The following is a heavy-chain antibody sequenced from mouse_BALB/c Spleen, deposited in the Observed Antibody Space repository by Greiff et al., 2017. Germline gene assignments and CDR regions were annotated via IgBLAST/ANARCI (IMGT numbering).Heavy chain of an antibody. CDR3: GRGVTTYYYAMDY. J-gene: IGHJ4*01. V-gene: IGHV1-37*01. CDR2: INPYNGDT. D-gene: IGHD2-2*01. Sequence: EVKLMESGPELVKPGASVKISCKASGYSFTGYFMNWVKQSHGKSLEWIGRINPYNGDTFYNQKFKGKATLTVDKSSSTAHMELLSLTSEDSAVYYCGRGVTTYYYAMDYWGQGTSVTVSS. CDR1: GYSFTGYF.